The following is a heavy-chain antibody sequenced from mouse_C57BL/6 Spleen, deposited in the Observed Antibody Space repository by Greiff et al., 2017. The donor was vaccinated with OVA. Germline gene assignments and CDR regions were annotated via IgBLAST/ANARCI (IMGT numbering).Heavy chain of an antibody. CDR3: ARRGYSNSYAMDY. D-gene: IGHD2-5*01. CDR1: GYTFTSYW. Sequence: QVQLQQPGAELVMPGASVKLSCKASGYTFTSYWMHWVKQRPGQGLEWIGEIDPSDSYTNYNQKFKGKSTLTVAKSSSPASMQLSSLTSEDSAVYYCARRGYSNSYAMDYWGQGTSVTVSS. V-gene: IGHV1-69*01. CDR2: IDPSDSYT. J-gene: IGHJ4*01.